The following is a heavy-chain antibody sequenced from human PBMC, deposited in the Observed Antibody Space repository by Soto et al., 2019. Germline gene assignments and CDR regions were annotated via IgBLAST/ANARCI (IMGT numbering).Heavy chain of an antibody. D-gene: IGHD6-13*01. CDR1: GGSISSSSYY. V-gene: IGHV4-39*01. Sequence: SETLSLTCTVSGGSISSSSYYWVWIRQPPGKGLEWIGSIYYSGSTYYNPSLKSRVTISVDTSKNQFSLKLSSVTAADTAVYYCAGNTPAAAAAGTDYYYYGMDVWGQGTPLTVSS. J-gene: IGHJ6*02. CDR3: AGNTPAAAAAGTDYYYYGMDV. CDR2: IYYSGST.